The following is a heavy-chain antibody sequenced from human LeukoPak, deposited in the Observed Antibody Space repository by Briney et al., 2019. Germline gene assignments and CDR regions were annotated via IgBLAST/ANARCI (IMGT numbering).Heavy chain of an antibody. J-gene: IGHJ4*02. Sequence: GGSLRLSCAASGFTFSSYWMSWVRQAPGKGLEWVANIKSDGGEKYYVDSVKGRFTISRDNAKNSLSLQMNSLRAEDTAVYYCARGDYASGSDYWGQGTLVTVSS. V-gene: IGHV3-7*01. CDR1: GFTFSSYW. D-gene: IGHD3-10*01. CDR3: ARGDYASGSDY. CDR2: IKSDGGEK.